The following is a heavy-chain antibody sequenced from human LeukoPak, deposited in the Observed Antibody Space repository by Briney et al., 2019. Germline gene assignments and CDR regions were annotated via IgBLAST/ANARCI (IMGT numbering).Heavy chain of an antibody. CDR2: IYHSGST. D-gene: IGHD3-9*01. CDR1: GGSISSSNW. J-gene: IGHJ6*04. CDR3: ASESQTAGYDILTGSGYYGMDV. V-gene: IGHV4-4*02. Sequence: PSGTLSLTCAVSGGSISSSNWWSWVRQPPGKGLEWIGEIYHSGSTNYNPSLKSRVTISVDKSKNQFSLKLSSVTAADTAVYYCASESQTAGYDILTGSGYYGMDVWGKGTTVTVSS.